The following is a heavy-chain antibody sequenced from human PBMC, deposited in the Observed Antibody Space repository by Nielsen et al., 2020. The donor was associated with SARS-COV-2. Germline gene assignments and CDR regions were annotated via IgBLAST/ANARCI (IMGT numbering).Heavy chain of an antibody. J-gene: IGHJ6*02. CDR2: INAGNGRT. CDR3: ARQYCGSPGCYKYLFYGADV. D-gene: IGHD2-2*02. Sequence: ASVKVSCKVSGYTFTIYSIHWVRQAPGQRLEWMGWINAGNGRTRYSQNFQGRLTMTTDTSTATTYMELRSLRFDDTAVYFCARQYCGSPGCYKYLFYGADVWGQGTTVTVSS. V-gene: IGHV1-3*01. CDR1: GYTFTIYS.